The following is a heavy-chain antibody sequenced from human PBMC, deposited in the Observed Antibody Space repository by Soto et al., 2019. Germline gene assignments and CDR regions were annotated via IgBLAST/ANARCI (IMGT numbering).Heavy chain of an antibody. D-gene: IGHD6-13*01. CDR1: GSTFDDYA. J-gene: IGHJ4*02. CDR2: ISWNSGSI. Sequence: GGSLRLSCAASGSTFDDYAMHWVRQAPGKGLEWVSGISWNSGSIGYADSVKGRFTISRDNAKNSLYLQMNSLRAEDTALYYWAKVVAAAGTLGYYFDYWGQGTLVTVSS. V-gene: IGHV3-9*01. CDR3: AKVVAAAGTLGYYFDY.